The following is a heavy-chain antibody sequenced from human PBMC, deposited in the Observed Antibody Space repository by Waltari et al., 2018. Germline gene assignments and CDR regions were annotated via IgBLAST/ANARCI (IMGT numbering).Heavy chain of an antibody. CDR2: MCGSGGNT. Sequence: EVQLVQSGGGLVQPGGSLRLSCAASGITFSSHAMNWVRQAPGEGLEWVSAMCGSGGNTYYVDSVKGRFTISRDNSKNTLYLQMNSLRAEDTAVYYCAKVPSGRFWFFDLWGRGTLVTVSS. D-gene: IGHD1-26*01. J-gene: IGHJ2*01. CDR3: AKVPSGRFWFFDL. CDR1: GITFSSHA. V-gene: IGHV3-23*04.